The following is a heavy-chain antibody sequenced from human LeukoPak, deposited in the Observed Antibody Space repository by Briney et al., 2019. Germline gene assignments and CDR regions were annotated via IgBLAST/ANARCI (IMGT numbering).Heavy chain of an antibody. CDR2: IQYDGGKT. CDR1: GFTFSNYG. D-gene: IGHD1-26*01. CDR3: AKPRGGSPPRPFDI. J-gene: IGHJ3*02. Sequence: GGSLRHSCAASGFTFSNYGIYWVRQAPGKGLEWVAYIQYDGGKTYYADSVQGRFTISRDNSKNTLYLQMSSLRVEDTAVYYCAKPRGGSPPRPFDIWGQGTMVTVSS. V-gene: IGHV3-30*02.